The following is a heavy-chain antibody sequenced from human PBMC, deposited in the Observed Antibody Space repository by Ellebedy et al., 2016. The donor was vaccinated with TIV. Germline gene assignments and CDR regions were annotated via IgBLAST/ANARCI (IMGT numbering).Heavy chain of an antibody. CDR1: GYSFRNYG. J-gene: IGHJ4*02. CDR2: ISPYNNHT. CDR3: ATQGLTVTAWALDY. Sequence: AASVKVSCKASGYSFRNYGVSWVRQAPGRGLEWMGRISPYNNHTNYAQSFQGRVTMTTDPATSTVSMELRSLRSDDTAVYYCATQGLTVTAWALDYWGQGTLVAVS. V-gene: IGHV1-18*04. D-gene: IGHD2-21*02.